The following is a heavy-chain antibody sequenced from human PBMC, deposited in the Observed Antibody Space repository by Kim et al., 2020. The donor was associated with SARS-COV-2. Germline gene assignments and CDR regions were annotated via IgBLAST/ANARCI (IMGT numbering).Heavy chain of an antibody. V-gene: IGHV1-24*01. CDR3: ATAPAVAGTPPLWYYYYGMDV. D-gene: IGHD6-19*01. J-gene: IGHJ6*02. CDR1: GYTLTELS. Sequence: ASVKVSCKVSGYTLTELSMHWVRQAPGKGLEWMGGFDPEDGETIYAQKFQGRVTMTEDTSTDTAYMELSSLRSEDTAVYYWATAPAVAGTPPLWYYYYGMDVWGQGTTVTVSS. CDR2: FDPEDGET.